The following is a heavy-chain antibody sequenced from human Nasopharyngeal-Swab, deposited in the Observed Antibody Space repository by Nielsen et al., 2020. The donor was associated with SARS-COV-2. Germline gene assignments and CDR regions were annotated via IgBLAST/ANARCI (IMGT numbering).Heavy chain of an antibody. Sequence: SETLSLTCSVSGGSLSSSSYYWGWIRHPPGKGLEWIGSIYYSGSTYYNPSLKSRVTISVHTSKNQFSLKLSSVTAADTAVYYCARSPSSSWSTYYYGMDVWGQGTTVTVSS. CDR3: ARSPSSSWSTYYYGMDV. D-gene: IGHD6-13*01. J-gene: IGHJ6*02. CDR1: GGSLSSSSYY. CDR2: IYYSGST. V-gene: IGHV4-39*01.